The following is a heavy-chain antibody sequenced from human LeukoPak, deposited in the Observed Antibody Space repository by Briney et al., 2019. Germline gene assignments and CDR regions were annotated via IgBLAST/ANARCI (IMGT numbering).Heavy chain of an antibody. J-gene: IGHJ4*02. V-gene: IGHV3-7*01. CDR3: YVTAAGSSFDY. CDR2: IKQDGSEK. Sequence: GGSLRLSCAASGFTFSSYWMRWVRQAPGKGLEWVANIKQDGSEKYYMDSVKGRFTISRDNAKNSLYLQMNSLRAEDTAVYYCYVTAAGSSFDYWGQETLVTVSS. D-gene: IGHD6-13*01. CDR1: GFTFSSYW.